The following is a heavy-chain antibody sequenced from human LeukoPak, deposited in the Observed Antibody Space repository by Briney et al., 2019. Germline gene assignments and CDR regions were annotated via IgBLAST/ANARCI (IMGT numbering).Heavy chain of an antibody. CDR1: GGSISSGGYY. V-gene: IGHV4-31*03. CDR2: IYYSGST. J-gene: IGHJ4*02. Sequence: KTSQTLSLTCTVSGGSISSGGYYWSRIRQHPGKGLEWIGYIYYSGSTYYNPSLKSRVTISVDTSKNQFSLKLSSVTAADTAVYYYARADYAEGFDYWGQGTLVTVSS. CDR3: ARADYAEGFDY. D-gene: IGHD4-17*01.